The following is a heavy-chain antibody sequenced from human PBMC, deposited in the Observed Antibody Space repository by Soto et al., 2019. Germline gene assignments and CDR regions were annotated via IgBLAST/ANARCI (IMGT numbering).Heavy chain of an antibody. CDR3: ARCIQGDYYYGMDV. Sequence: QAQLVQSGAEVKKPGASVKVSCKASGYTFYSHSISWVRQAPGQGLEWMGRINDDYGNTLYSPKCRGRVTMTTDTSTTTVYMELTNLRSDDTAVYYCARCIQGDYYYGMDVWGQGTTVTVPS. J-gene: IGHJ6*02. D-gene: IGHD5-18*01. CDR1: GYTFYSHS. CDR2: INDDYGNT. V-gene: IGHV1-18*01.